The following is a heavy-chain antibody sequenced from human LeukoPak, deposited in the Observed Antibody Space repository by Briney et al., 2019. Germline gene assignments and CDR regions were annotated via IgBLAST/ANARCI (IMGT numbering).Heavy chain of an antibody. J-gene: IGHJ4*02. CDR2: ISGSGGST. D-gene: IGHD3-22*01. CDR1: GFTFSSYA. V-gene: IGHV3-23*01. Sequence: GGSLRLSCAASGFTFSSYAMSWVRQAPGKGLEWVSAISGSGGSTYYADSVKGRFTISRDNSKNTLYLQMNSLRAEDTAVYYCAKYSDSSGYSRPSDYWGQGTLVTVSS. CDR3: AKYSDSSGYSRPSDY.